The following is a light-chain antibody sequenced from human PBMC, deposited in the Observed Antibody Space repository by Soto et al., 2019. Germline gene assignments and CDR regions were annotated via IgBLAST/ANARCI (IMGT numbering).Light chain of an antibody. CDR1: QTIGWR. Sequence: IQMTQSPSTLSASVGDRVTITCRASQTIGWRLAWYQQKPGKAPKLLIYDASNLESGVPSRVIGSGSGTEFTLTLDSLQPDDFATYYCQEYKSYSWTFGQGTRV. V-gene: IGKV1-5*01. CDR2: DAS. J-gene: IGKJ1*01. CDR3: QEYKSYSWT.